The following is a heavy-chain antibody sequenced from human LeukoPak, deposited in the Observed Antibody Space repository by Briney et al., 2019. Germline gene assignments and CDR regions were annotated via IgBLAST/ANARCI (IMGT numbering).Heavy chain of an antibody. CDR1: GYTFTSYY. D-gene: IGHD6-19*01. CDR2: INPTGGST. V-gene: IGHV1-46*01. Sequence: GASVKVSCKASGYTFTSYYMHWVRQAPGQGLEWMGLINPTGGSTGYAQKFQGRVTMTTDTSTSTAYMELRSLRSDDTAVYYCARRDPQWLVPDAFDIWGQGTMVTVSS. CDR3: ARRDPQWLVPDAFDI. J-gene: IGHJ3*02.